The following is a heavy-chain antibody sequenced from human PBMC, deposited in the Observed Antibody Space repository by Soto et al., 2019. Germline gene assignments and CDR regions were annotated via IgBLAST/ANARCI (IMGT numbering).Heavy chain of an antibody. Sequence: SETLSLTCAVYGGSFSGYYWSWIRQPPGKGLEWIGEINHSGSTNYNPSLKSRVTISVDTSKNQFSLKLSSVTAADTAVYYCARGPRGGLYYYYGVDVWGQGTTVTVSS. CDR1: GGSFSGYY. V-gene: IGHV4-34*01. CDR2: INHSGST. J-gene: IGHJ6*02. CDR3: ARGPRGGLYYYYGVDV. D-gene: IGHD3-16*01.